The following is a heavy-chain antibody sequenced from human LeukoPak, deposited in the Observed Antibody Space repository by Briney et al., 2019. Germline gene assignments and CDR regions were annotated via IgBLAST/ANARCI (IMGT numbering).Heavy chain of an antibody. J-gene: IGHJ6*03. Sequence: PGGSLRLSCAASGFTFSSYAMSWVRQAPGKGLEWVSLISGGGGSTYYADSVKGRFTISRDNSKNTLYLQMNSLRAEDTAVYYCAKDSTTMIIVLGYYMDVWGKGTTVTVSS. V-gene: IGHV3-23*01. CDR1: GFTFSSYA. CDR2: ISGGGGST. CDR3: AKDSTTMIIVLGYYMDV. D-gene: IGHD3-22*01.